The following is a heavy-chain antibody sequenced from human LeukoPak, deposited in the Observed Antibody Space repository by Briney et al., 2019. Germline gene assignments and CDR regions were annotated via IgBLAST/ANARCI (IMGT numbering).Heavy chain of an antibody. J-gene: IGHJ5*01. Sequence: GASVKVSCKASGYTFINYDINWVRQASGRGLEWLGWMNPKTGNTDFAQKFQGRVTMTRDTSISTAYMELNSLTSEDTAVYYCTRPPQTSDWYINCFDSWGQGTLVTVSS. D-gene: IGHD2-21*01. CDR3: TRPPQTSDWYINCFDS. V-gene: IGHV1-8*01. CDR1: GYTFINYD. CDR2: MNPKTGNT.